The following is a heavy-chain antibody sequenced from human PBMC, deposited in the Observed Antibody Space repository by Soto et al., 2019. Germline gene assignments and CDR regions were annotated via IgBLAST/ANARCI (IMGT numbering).Heavy chain of an antibody. V-gene: IGHV3-30*03. CDR3: HLSGGVTTSGVDP. D-gene: IGHD4-4*01. CDR1: GFTFSSYG. J-gene: IGHJ5*02. Sequence: QVQLVESGGGVVQPGRSLRLSCAASGFTFSSYGMHWVRQAPGKGLEWVAVISYDGSNKYYADSVKGRFTISRDNSKNTLYLQMNSLRAEDTAVYYCHLSGGVTTSGVDPWGQGTLVTVSS. CDR2: ISYDGSNK.